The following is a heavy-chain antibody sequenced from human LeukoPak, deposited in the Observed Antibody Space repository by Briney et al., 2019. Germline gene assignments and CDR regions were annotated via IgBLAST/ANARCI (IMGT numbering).Heavy chain of an antibody. V-gene: IGHV3-7*01. CDR3: AREEVATILYLYYYYGMDV. Sequence: GGSPRLSCAASGFTSSSYWMSWVRQAPGKGLEWVANIKQDGSEKYYVDSVKGRFTISRDNAKNSLYLQMNSLRAEDTAVYYCAREEVATILYLYYYYGMDVWGQGTTVTVSS. D-gene: IGHD5-12*01. CDR1: GFTSSSYW. CDR2: IKQDGSEK. J-gene: IGHJ6*02.